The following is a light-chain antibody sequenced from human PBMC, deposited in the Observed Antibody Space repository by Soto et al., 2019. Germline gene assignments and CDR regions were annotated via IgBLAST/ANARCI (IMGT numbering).Light chain of an antibody. J-gene: IGKJ2*01. CDR1: QSVSSY. CDR3: QQRGSWRYT. Sequence: EIALTQSRATLALSPGERATLSCRARQSVSSYLAWYQQKPGQAPRLLLDDASNRAPGIPARFSGGGSGTDFALTVSSLEPEGFAVYYCQQRGSWRYTCRQGHNLEI. CDR2: DAS. V-gene: IGKV3-11*01.